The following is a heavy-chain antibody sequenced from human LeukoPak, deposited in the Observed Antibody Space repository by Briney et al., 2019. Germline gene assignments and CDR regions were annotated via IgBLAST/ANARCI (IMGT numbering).Heavy chain of an antibody. CDR1: GFIFRNYA. V-gene: IGHV3-48*03. CDR3: AGDLPH. CDR2: ISSSGGTV. Sequence: GGSLRLSCAASGFIFRNYAMSWVRQAPGKGLEWVSYISSSGGTVKYADSVKGRFTISRDNAKNSLYLQMNSLRAEDTAVYYCAGDLPHWGQGTLVTVSS. J-gene: IGHJ4*02.